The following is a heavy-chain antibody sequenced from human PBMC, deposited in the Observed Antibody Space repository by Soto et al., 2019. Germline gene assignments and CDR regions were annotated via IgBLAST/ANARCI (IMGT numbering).Heavy chain of an antibody. V-gene: IGHV3-7*03. D-gene: IGHD4-17*01. CDR3: ARDVGYGDYLFDY. CDR2: INQDGSEK. CDR1: GFTFSSYW. J-gene: IGHJ4*02. Sequence: GGSLRRSCAASGFTFSSYWMSSVRQAPGKGLEWVANINQDGSEKYYVDSVKGRFTTSRDNAKNSLYLQMNSLRAEDTAVYYCARDVGYGDYLFDYWGQGTLVTVSS.